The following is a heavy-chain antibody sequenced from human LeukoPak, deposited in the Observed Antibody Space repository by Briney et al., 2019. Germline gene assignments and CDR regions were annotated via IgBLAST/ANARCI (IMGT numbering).Heavy chain of an antibody. CDR1: GFTFSSYA. CDR3: ARKEVTKNAFDI. D-gene: IGHD4-17*01. J-gene: IGHJ3*02. Sequence: GGSLRLSCAASGFTFSSYAMSWVRQAPGKGLERVSSISNSGGSTYYADSVKGRFTISRDNSKNTLYLQMNSLRVEDTAVYYCARKEVTKNAFDIWGQRTMVTVSS. CDR2: ISNSGGST. V-gene: IGHV3-23*01.